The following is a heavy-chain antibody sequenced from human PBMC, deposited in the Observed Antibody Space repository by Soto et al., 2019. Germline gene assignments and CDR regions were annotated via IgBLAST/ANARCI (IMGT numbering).Heavy chain of an antibody. CDR2: MDPKSGDT. D-gene: IGHD4-17*01. CDR3: ALYGDRGSMGDT. CDR1: GYSFTGYD. Sequence: VQLVQSGAEVKKPGASVKVSCKASGYSFTGYDINWVRQATGQGLEWMGWMDPKSGDTGYAQKFQGRLTMTRDTSTSTAFMELTSLRSEDTAVYFCALYGDRGSMGDTCGQGTLVAVSS. V-gene: IGHV1-8*01. J-gene: IGHJ5*02.